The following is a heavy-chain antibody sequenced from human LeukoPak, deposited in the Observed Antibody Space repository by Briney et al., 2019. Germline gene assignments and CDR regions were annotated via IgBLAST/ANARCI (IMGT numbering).Heavy chain of an antibody. J-gene: IGHJ4*02. D-gene: IGHD3-3*01. V-gene: IGHV3-33*01. Sequence: GGSLRLSCAASGFTFSSYGMHWVRQAPGKGLEWVAVIWYDGSNKYYADSVKGRFTISRDNSKNTLYLQMNSLRAEDTAVYYCARDEYYDFWSGSTANNWGQGTLVTVSS. CDR2: IWYDGSNK. CDR1: GFTFSSYG. CDR3: ARDEYYDFWSGSTANN.